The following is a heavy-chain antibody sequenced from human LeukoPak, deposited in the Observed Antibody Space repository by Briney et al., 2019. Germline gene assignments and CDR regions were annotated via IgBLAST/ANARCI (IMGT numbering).Heavy chain of an antibody. J-gene: IGHJ4*02. CDR1: GGSISSGGYS. V-gene: IGHV4-30-2*01. CDR3: ASGYGDYELDY. Sequence: SETLSLTCAVSGGSISSGGYSWSWIRQPLGKGLEWIGYIYHSGSTYYNPSLKSRVTISVDRSKNQFSLKLSSVTAADTAVYYCASGYGDYELDYWGQGTLVTVSS. CDR2: IYHSGST. D-gene: IGHD4-17*01.